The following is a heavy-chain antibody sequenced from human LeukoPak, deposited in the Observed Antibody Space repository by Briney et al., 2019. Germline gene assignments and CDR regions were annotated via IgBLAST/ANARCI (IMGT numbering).Heavy chain of an antibody. J-gene: IGHJ4*02. D-gene: IGHD6-19*01. CDR2: IFGSGGSP. Sequence: HPGGSLTLSCAAYGFTFNSYAMYWVRQAPGKGLEWVSGIFGSGGSPHYADSVKGRFTISRDNSKNTVYLQMSSLRAEDTAVYYCPKTTTGYSSGRYPGWPADYWGQGSLVTVSS. CDR3: PKTTTGYSSGRYPGWPADY. V-gene: IGHV3-23*01. CDR1: GFTFNSYA.